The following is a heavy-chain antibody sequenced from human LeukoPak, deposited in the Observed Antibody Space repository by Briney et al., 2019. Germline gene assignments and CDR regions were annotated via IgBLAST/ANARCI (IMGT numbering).Heavy chain of an antibody. Sequence: AGSLRLSCAASGFTVSSNYMRWVRQAPGKGLEWVSVIYSGGSTYYADSVKGRFTISRDNSKNTLYLQMNSLRAEDTAVYYCARGGIPSYYYYMDVWGKGTTVTVSS. V-gene: IGHV3-53*01. J-gene: IGHJ6*03. CDR2: IYSGGST. D-gene: IGHD6-13*01. CDR3: ARGGIPSYYYYMDV. CDR1: GFTVSSNY.